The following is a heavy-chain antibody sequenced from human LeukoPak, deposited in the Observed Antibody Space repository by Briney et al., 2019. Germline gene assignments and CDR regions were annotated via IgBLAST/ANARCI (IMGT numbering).Heavy chain of an antibody. CDR1: GGSISSGGYY. CDR2: ISYSGST. Sequence: SETLSLTCTVSGGSISSGGYYWSWIRQPPGKGLEWIGSISYSGSTYYNPSLKSRVTISLDTSKNQFSLKLSSVTAADTAVYYCARREGSNWFYFDSWGQGTLVTVSS. CDR3: ARREGSNWFYFDS. D-gene: IGHD5-24*01. V-gene: IGHV4-39*01. J-gene: IGHJ4*02.